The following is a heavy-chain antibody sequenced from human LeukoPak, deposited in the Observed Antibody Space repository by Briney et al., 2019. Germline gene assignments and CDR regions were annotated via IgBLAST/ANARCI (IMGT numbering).Heavy chain of an antibody. J-gene: IGHJ4*02. CDR1: GGTFSSYA. CDR2: MNPNSGNT. Sequence: GSSVKVSCKASGGTFSSYAISWVRQAPGQGLEWMGWMNPNSGNTGYAQKFQGRVTMTRNTSISTAYMELSSLRSEDTAVYYCATPAVDGGNSGFDYWGQGTLVTVSS. V-gene: IGHV1-8*02. D-gene: IGHD4-23*01. CDR3: ATPAVDGGNSGFDY.